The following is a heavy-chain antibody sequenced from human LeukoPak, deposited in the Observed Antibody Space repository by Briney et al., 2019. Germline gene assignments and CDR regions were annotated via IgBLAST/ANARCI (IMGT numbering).Heavy chain of an antibody. CDR3: ARDLIHSGSSALDY. V-gene: IGHV3-7*01. D-gene: IGHD1-26*01. CDR1: GFTFSSYW. Sequence: GGSLRLSCVASGFTFSSYWMSWVRQAPGKGLEWVANIKQDGSEKYYVDSVKGRFTISRDNAKNSLYLQMNSLRAEDTAVYYCARDLIHSGSSALDYWGQGTLVTVSS. CDR2: IKQDGSEK. J-gene: IGHJ4*02.